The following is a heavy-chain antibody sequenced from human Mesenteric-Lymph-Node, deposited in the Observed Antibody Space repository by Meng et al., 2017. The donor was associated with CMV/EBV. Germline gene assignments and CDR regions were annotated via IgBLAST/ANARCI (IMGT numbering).Heavy chain of an antibody. J-gene: IGHJ6*02. CDR3: AKGMEYLYYYGMDV. CDR1: GFTFSSYA. V-gene: IGHV3-23*01. Sequence: GESLKISCAASGFTFSSYAMSWVRQAPGKGLEWVSAISGSGGSTYYADSVKGRFTISRDNSKNTLYLQMNSLRAEDTAVYYCAKGMEYLYYYGMDVWGQGTKVTVSS. CDR2: ISGSGGST. D-gene: IGHD2-2*01.